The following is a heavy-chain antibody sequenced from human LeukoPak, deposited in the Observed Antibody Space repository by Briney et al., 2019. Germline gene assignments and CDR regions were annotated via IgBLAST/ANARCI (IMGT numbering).Heavy chain of an antibody. J-gene: IGHJ4*02. CDR2: ISGSGGST. CDR1: GFTFSSYA. D-gene: IGHD3-10*01. CDR3: AKSPRITMVRGGLFDY. V-gene: IGHV3-23*01. Sequence: PGRSLRLSCAASGFTFSSYAMSWVRQAPGKGLEWVSAISGSGGSTYYADSVKGRFTISRDNSKNTLYLQMNSLRAEDTAVYYCAKSPRITMVRGGLFDYWGQGTLVTVSS.